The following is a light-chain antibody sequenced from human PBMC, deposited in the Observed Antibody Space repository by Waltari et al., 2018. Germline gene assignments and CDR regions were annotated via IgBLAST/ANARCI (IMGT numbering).Light chain of an antibody. CDR2: NNN. CDR3: AVWDDSLNGVV. CDR1: SLNIGSHP. V-gene: IGLV1-44*01. Sequence: QSVLTQPPSASGTLGQRVDISCSGSSLNIGSHPVNWYQHRPRTAPKLLIHNNNQRPSGVPDRFSGSKSGTSASLAISGLQSEDESDYYCAVWDDSLNGVVFGGGTKLTVL. J-gene: IGLJ2*01.